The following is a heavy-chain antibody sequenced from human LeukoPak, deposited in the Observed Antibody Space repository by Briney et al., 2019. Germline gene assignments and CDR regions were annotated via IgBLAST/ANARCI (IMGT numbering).Heavy chain of an antibody. V-gene: IGHV4-34*01. CDR2: INHSGST. Sequence: PSETLSLTCAVYGGSFSGYYWSWIRQPPGKGLEWIGEINHSGSTNYNPSLKSRVTISVDTSKNQFSLKLSSETAADTAVYYCARVSRSTYYYYYGMDVWGQGTTVTVSS. CDR1: GGSFSGYY. CDR3: ARVSRSTYYYYYGMDV. D-gene: IGHD6-6*01. J-gene: IGHJ6*02.